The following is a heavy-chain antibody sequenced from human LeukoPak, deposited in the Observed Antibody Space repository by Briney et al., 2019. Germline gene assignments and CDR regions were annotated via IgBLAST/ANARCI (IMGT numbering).Heavy chain of an antibody. J-gene: IGHJ5*02. CDR2: ISANNGET. CDR1: GVTSTDFG. Sequence: ASVRLSSKVSGVTSTDFGVTWGREAPGHGLEWMAWISANNGETRYAQNLQGRLTLTRDTSPSSAYMELRSLRLDDPAVYYRSKTPPSPYQLLSVDHWRQGTKVTVSS. V-gene: IGHV1-18*04. CDR3: SKTPPSPYQLLSVDH. D-gene: IGHD2-2*01.